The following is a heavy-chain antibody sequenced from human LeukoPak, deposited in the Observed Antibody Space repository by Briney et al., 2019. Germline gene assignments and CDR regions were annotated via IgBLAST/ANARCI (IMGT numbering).Heavy chain of an antibody. Sequence: ASVKVSCKASGYTFTGYYMHWVRQAPGQGLEWMGWINPNSGGTNYAQKFQGRVTMTRDTSISTAYMELSRLRSDDTAVYYCARRFLRLSGIAAAGLFDYWGQGTLVTVSS. CDR2: INPNSGGT. V-gene: IGHV1-2*02. CDR1: GYTFTGYY. D-gene: IGHD6-13*01. J-gene: IGHJ4*02. CDR3: ARRFLRLSGIAAAGLFDY.